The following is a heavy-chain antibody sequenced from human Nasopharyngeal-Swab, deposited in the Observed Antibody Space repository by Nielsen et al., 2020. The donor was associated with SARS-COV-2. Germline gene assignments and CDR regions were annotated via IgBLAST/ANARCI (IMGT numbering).Heavy chain of an antibody. CDR2: ISYDGSNK. J-gene: IGHJ3*02. V-gene: IGHV3-30-3*01. CDR3: ARTRKTYYYDSSGRFDAFDI. D-gene: IGHD3-22*01. Sequence: VREAPGKGLEWAAVISYDGSNKYYADSVKGRFTISRDNSKNTLYLQMNSLRAEDTAVYYCARTRKTYYYDSSGRFDAFDIWGQGTMVTVSS.